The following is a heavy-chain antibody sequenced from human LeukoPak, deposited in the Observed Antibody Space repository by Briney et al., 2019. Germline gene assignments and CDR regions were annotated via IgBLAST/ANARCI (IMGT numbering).Heavy chain of an antibody. CDR1: GGSISSSSYY. D-gene: IGHD5-18*01. Sequence: SETLSLTCTVSGGSISSSSYYWGWIRQPPGKGLEWIGSIYYSGSTYYNPSLKSRVTISVDTSKNQFSLKLSSVTATDTAMYCCARDLGYSYGSEVNWFDPWGQGTLVTVSS. CDR3: ARDLGYSYGSEVNWFDP. V-gene: IGHV4-39*07. J-gene: IGHJ5*02. CDR2: IYYSGST.